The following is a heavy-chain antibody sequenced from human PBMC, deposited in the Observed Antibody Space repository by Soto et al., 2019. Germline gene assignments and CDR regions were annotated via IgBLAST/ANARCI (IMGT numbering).Heavy chain of an antibody. CDR3: ARGSEPVTIFGVVMAEWFDP. CDR1: GGTFSSYA. CDR2: IIPIFGTA. J-gene: IGHJ5*02. D-gene: IGHD3-3*01. Sequence: QVQLVQSGAEVKKPGSSVKVSCKASGGTFSSYAISWVRQAPGQGLEWMGGIIPIFGTANHAQKLQGRVTITADESSSIAYMELGSLRCEDTAVYYCARGSEPVTIFGVVMAEWFDPWGQGTLVTVSS. V-gene: IGHV1-69*01.